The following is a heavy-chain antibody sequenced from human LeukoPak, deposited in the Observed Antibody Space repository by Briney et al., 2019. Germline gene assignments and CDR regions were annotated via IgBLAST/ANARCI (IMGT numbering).Heavy chain of an antibody. Sequence: ASVRVSFKASGYTFTGFFVRWVRQAPGQGLEWMGWINPYSDGTSYGQKFQGRVTMTTDMSNSTAYMELRGLRSDDMATYYCARGTEAISGWDLTYWGQGTLVTVSS. CDR1: GYTFTGFF. CDR3: ARGTEAISGWDLTY. V-gene: IGHV1-2*02. CDR2: INPYSDGT. D-gene: IGHD6-19*01. J-gene: IGHJ4*02.